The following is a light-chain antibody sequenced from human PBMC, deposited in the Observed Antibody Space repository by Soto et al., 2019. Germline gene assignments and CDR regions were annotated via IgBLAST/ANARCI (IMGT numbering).Light chain of an antibody. CDR3: AAWDDSRNKV. CDR2: NNN. CDR1: NSNIGSNT. Sequence: QSVLTQPPSASGTPGQRVTISCSGSNSNIGSNTVNWYQQLPGTAPKLLIYNNNQRPSGVPDRFSGSKSGTSASLAIRGLQSEDEADYYCAAWDDSRNKVLGPGTKVTVL. J-gene: IGLJ1*01. V-gene: IGLV1-44*01.